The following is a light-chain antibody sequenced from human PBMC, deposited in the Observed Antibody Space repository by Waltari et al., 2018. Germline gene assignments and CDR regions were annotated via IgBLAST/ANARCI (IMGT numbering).Light chain of an antibody. CDR1: SSDVGSYNL. Sequence: QSALTQPASVSASPGQSITISCTGTSSDVGSYNLVSWYQQHPGKAPKLMIYEVSKRPAGVSTRFSGSKSGNTASLIISGLQAEDEADYYCCSYAGGSTYVVFGGGTTLTVL. CDR3: CSYAGGSTYVV. V-gene: IGLV2-23*02. CDR2: EVS. J-gene: IGLJ2*01.